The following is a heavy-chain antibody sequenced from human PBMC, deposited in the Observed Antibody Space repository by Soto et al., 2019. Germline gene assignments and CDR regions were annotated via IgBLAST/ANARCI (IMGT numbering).Heavy chain of an antibody. CDR3: AKDTHSHYYDSSGYYYGS. Sequence: GGSLRLSCAASGFTFSSYGMHWVRQAPGKGLEWVAIISYDGSNKYYADSVKGRFTISRDNSKNTLYLQMNSLRAEDTAVCYCAKDTHSHYYDSSGYYYGSWGQGTLVTVSS. CDR1: GFTFSSYG. V-gene: IGHV3-30*18. J-gene: IGHJ5*02. CDR2: ISYDGSNK. D-gene: IGHD3-22*01.